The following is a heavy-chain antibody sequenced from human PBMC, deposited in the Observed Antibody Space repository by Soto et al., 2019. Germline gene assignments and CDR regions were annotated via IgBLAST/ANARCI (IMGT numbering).Heavy chain of an antibody. CDR1: GGSISSSSYY. CDR3: ARHLVYYDILTVPYFDY. Sequence: SETLSLTCTVSGGSISSSSYYWGWIRQPPGKGLEWIGSIYYSGSTYYNPSLKSRVTISVDTSKNQFSLRLSSVTAADTAVYYCARHLVYYDILTVPYFDYWGQGTLVTVSS. CDR2: IYYSGST. V-gene: IGHV4-39*01. J-gene: IGHJ4*02. D-gene: IGHD3-9*01.